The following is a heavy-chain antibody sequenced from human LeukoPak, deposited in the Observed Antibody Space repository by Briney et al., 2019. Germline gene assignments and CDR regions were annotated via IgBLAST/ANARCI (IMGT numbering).Heavy chain of an antibody. CDR1: GYTFTSYG. D-gene: IGHD3-22*01. CDR3: ARGGYYYDSSGYSD. V-gene: IGHV1-18*01. CDR2: ISAYNGNT. J-gene: IGHJ4*02. Sequence: ASVKVSCKASGYTFTSYGISWVRQAPGQGLEWMGWISAYNGNTNYAQKLQGRVTMTTDTSTRTVYMELGSPRSDDTAVYYCARGGYYYDSSGYSDWGQGTLVTVSS.